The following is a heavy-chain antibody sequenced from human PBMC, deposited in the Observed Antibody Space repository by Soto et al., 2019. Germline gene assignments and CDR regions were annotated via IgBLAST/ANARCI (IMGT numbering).Heavy chain of an antibody. Sequence: GGSLRLSCRTSGFTLTNAWMNWVRLTAESVLEWDGRIKSRSDGDTAEYASPVKGIVIVSRDDSTDTLYLEMNNLASEDSAVYYCTTIILVPFDHWSQGVFVTDAS. CDR2: IKSRSDGDTA. V-gene: IGHV3-15*01. J-gene: IGHJ4*02. D-gene: IGHD3-10*01. CDR3: TTIILVPFDH. CDR1: GFTLTNAW.